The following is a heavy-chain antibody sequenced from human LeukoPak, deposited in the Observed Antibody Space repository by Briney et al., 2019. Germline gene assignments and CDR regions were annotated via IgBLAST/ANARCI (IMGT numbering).Heavy chain of an antibody. J-gene: IGHJ3*02. CDR3: AKDSSSWYNDAFDI. V-gene: IGHV3-21*01. CDR1: GFTFSSYS. CDR2: ISSSSSYI. Sequence: GGSLRLSCAASGFTFSSYSMNWVRQAPGKGLEWVSSISSSSSYIYYADSVKGRFTISRDNAKNSLYLQMNSLGAEDTAVYYCAKDSSSWYNDAFDIWGQGTMVTVSS. D-gene: IGHD6-13*01.